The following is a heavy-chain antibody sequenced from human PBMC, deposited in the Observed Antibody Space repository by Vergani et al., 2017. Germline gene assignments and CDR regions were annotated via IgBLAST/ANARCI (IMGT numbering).Heavy chain of an antibody. CDR1: GYTFSNYY. V-gene: IGHV1-46*03. D-gene: IGHD3-9*01. CDR3: ARGDYGILTGYRY. Sequence: QVQVVQSGAEVKKSGASVKVSCKTSGYTFSNYYMHWVRQAPGQGLEWMGIINPSGGHTNYAQKFQGRVTMTRDTSTSTVYMGPSSLRSEDTAIYYCARGDYGILTGYRYWGQGTLVTVSA. J-gene: IGHJ4*02. CDR2: INPSGGHT.